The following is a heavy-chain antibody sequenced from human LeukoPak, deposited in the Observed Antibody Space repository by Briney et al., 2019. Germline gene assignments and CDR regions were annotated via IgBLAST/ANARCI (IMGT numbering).Heavy chain of an antibody. CDR3: ARERPNSSSWYARWFDP. D-gene: IGHD6-13*01. CDR2: INPNSGGT. Sequence: ASVKVSCKVSGYTLTELSMHWVRQAPGQGLEWMGWINPNSGGTNYAQKFQGRVTMTRDTSITTAYMELTRLRSDDTAVYYCARERPNSSSWYARWFDPWGQGTLVTVSS. V-gene: IGHV1-2*02. J-gene: IGHJ5*02. CDR1: GYTLTELS.